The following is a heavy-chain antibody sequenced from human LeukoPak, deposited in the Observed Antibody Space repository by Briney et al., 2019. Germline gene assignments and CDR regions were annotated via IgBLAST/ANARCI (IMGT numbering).Heavy chain of an antibody. CDR1: GFTFDDYA. D-gene: IGHD6-13*01. J-gene: IGHJ6*02. CDR3: AKELYSSSWLNYYGMDV. V-gene: IGHV3-9*01. CDR2: ISWNSGSI. Sequence: QPGRSLRLSCAASGFTFDDYAMHWVQQAPGKGLEWVSGISWNSGSIGYADSVKGRFTISRDNAKNSLYLQMNSLRAEDTALYYCAKELYSSSWLNYYGMDVWGQGTTVTVSS.